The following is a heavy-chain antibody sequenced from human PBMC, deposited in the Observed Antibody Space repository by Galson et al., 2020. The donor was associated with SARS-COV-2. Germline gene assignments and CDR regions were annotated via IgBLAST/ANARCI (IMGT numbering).Heavy chain of an antibody. V-gene: IGHV3-30*04. CDR1: GFTFSSYA. Sequence: GGSLRLSCAASGFTFSSYAMHWVRQAPGKGLEWVAVISYDGSNKYYADSVKGRFTISRDNSKNTLYLQMNSLRAEDTAGYYCARPTGGSYYYGMDGWGQGTTVTVSS. CDR3: ARPTGGSYYYGMDG. J-gene: IGHJ6*02. CDR2: ISYDGSNK. D-gene: IGHD3-16*01.